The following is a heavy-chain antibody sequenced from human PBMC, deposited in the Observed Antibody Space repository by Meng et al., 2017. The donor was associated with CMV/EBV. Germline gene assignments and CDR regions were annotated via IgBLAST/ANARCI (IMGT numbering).Heavy chain of an antibody. J-gene: IGHJ3*02. D-gene: IGHD3-9*01. V-gene: IGHV3-30*02. CDR2: IENDGTNK. CDR1: GFTFRRYD. Sequence: GGSLRLSCAASGFTFRRYDIHWVRQAPGKGLEWVAFIENDGTNKKSADSVKGRFIISRDNSKNTLYLQMNSLRAEDTAVYYCAKFLPDSPDDAFDIWGQGTMVTVSS. CDR3: AKFLPDSPDDAFDI.